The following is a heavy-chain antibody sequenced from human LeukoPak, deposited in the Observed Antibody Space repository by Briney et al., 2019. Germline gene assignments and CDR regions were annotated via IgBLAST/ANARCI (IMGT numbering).Heavy chain of an antibody. V-gene: IGHV1-2*02. CDR3: AREAVLVGYYYDSSGYYRPYYFDY. CDR1: GYTFTGYY. J-gene: IGHJ4*02. CDR2: INPNSGGT. Sequence: ASVKVSCKASGYTFTGYYMHWVRQAPGQGLEWMGWINPNSGGTNYAQKFQGRVTMTRDTSISTAYMELSRLRSDDTAVYYCAREAVLVGYYYDSSGYYRPYYFDYWGQGTLVTVSS. D-gene: IGHD3-22*01.